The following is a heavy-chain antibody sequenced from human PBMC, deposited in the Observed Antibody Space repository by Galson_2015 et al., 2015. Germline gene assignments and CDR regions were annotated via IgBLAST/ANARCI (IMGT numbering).Heavy chain of an antibody. V-gene: IGHV3-7*05. Sequence: SLRLSCAASGFTFSSYWMSWVRQAPGKGLEWVANIKQDGSEKYYVDSVKGRFTISRDNAKNSLYLQMNSLRAEDTAVYYCARRNSIAAAGTLFDYWGQGTLVTVSS. CDR1: GFTFSSYW. CDR3: ARRNSIAAAGTLFDY. CDR2: IKQDGSEK. J-gene: IGHJ4*02. D-gene: IGHD6-13*01.